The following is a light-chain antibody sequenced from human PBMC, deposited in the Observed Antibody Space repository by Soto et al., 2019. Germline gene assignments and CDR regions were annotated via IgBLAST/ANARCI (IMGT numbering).Light chain of an antibody. V-gene: IGKV1-16*02. CDR1: QDISTS. Sequence: DIQMTQSPSSVSASVGDRVTITCRASQDISTSLAWFQQKPGEAPKSLIYAASHLHSEVPSKFSGSGSGTDFTLTISNLQPEDFATYYCQQYNNYHPTFGGGTKVAIK. CDR3: QQYNNYHPT. CDR2: AAS. J-gene: IGKJ4*01.